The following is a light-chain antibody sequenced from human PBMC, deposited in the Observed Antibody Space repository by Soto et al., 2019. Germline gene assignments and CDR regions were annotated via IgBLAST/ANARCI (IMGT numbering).Light chain of an antibody. CDR3: QSYDSSLRGYV. CDR2: GNY. CDR1: SSNIGAGYD. Sequence: QSVLTQPPSVSGAPGQGVTISCTGSSSNIGAGYDVHWYQHLPGTAPKLLIYGNYNRPSGVPDRFSGSKSGTSASLAIPGLQAEDEADFYCQSYDSSLRGYVFGTGTKVTVL. J-gene: IGLJ1*01. V-gene: IGLV1-40*01.